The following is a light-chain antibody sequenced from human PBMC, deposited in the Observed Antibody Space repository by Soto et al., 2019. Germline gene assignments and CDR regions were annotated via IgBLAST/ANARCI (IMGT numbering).Light chain of an antibody. CDR1: RSDVGAYNY. J-gene: IGLJ1*01. Sequence: SALTQPASFSGSPGQSIAISCTGTRSDVGAYNYVSWYQQHPGKAPKLMISEVTNRPSGVSDRFSGSKSGNTASLTISGLQAEDEADYYCRSFTSRFTFVFGTGTKVTVL. CDR2: EVT. V-gene: IGLV2-14*01. CDR3: RSFTSRFTFV.